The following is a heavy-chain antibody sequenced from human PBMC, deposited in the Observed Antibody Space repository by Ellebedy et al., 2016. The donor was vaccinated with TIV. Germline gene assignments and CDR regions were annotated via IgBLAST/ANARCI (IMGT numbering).Heavy chain of an antibody. J-gene: IGHJ3*02. CDR1: ELTVTSNF. CDR3: ARETYNDVDLKLWGIFDI. Sequence: GESLKISCAASELTVTSNFMSWVRQAPGKGLAWVSTIAIDSTTYYADSVKGRFTISRDNSKNILDIQMNSLRAEDTAVYYCARETYNDVDLKLWGIFDIWGQGTMVTVSS. CDR2: IAIDSTT. D-gene: IGHD3-10*01. V-gene: IGHV3-66*01.